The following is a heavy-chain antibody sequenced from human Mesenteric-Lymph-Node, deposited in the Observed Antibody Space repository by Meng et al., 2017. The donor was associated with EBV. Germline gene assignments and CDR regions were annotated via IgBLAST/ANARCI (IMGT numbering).Heavy chain of an antibody. CDR3: AGGDYVNQFNY. CDR2: VHHSGLT. D-gene: IGHD4-17*01. Sequence: PDSASGLANLSHPPSVTVTVSGCSVNSGGYSWSWIRQSPEKGLEWIGYVHHSGLTYYNPSLETRVIISLERSKNQFSLKLTSVTAADTAVYYCAGGDYVNQFNYWGQGTLVTVSS. J-gene: IGHJ4*02. V-gene: IGHV4-30-2*06. CDR1: GCSVNSGGYS.